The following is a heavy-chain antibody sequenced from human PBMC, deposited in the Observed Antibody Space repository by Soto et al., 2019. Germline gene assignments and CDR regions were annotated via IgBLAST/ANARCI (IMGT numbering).Heavy chain of an antibody. CDR3: ARGNRPGIAVAGTPHY. CDR1: GYTFTSYG. J-gene: IGHJ4*02. Sequence: ASVKVSCKASGYTFTSYGISWVRQAPGQGLEWMGWISAYNGNANYAQKLQGRVTMTTDTSTSTAYMELRSLRSDDTAVYYCARGNRPGIAVAGTPHYWGQGTLVTVS. V-gene: IGHV1-18*04. D-gene: IGHD6-19*01. CDR2: ISAYNGNA.